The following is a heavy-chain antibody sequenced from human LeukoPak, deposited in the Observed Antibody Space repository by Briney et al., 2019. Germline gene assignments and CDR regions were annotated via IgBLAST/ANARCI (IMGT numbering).Heavy chain of an antibody. CDR1: GFTFGNYW. CDR3: VSGYCSSTTCYRGAY. CDR2: ISDDGSSA. V-gene: IGHV3-74*01. D-gene: IGHD2-2*03. J-gene: IGHJ4*02. Sequence: GGSLRLSCAASGFTFGNYWMHWVRQAPGKGLLWVSRISDDGSSANYADSVQGRFTISRDNAKNTVYPQMLSLRAEDTAVYYCVSGYCSSTTCYRGAYWGQGTLVTVSS.